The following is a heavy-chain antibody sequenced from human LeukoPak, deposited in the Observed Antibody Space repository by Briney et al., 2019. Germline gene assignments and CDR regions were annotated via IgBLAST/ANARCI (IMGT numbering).Heavy chain of an antibody. J-gene: IGHJ4*02. Sequence: GGSLRLSCAASGFTFSSYRMSWVRQAPGMGLEWVANIKQDGSEKYYVDSVKGRFTLSRDNANNSLYLQMNSLRAEDTAVYYCARDRGRSTVTTLFDYWGQGTLVTVSS. D-gene: IGHD4-17*01. CDR2: IKQDGSEK. CDR3: ARDRGRSTVTTLFDY. V-gene: IGHV3-7*01. CDR1: GFTFSSYR.